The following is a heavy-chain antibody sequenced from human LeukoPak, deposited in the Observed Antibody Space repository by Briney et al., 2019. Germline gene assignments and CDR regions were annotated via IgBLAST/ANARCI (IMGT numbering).Heavy chain of an antibody. D-gene: IGHD5-24*01. CDR3: ARGPVEMATIHYFDY. Sequence: GESLKISCKGSGYSFTSYWIGWVRQMPGKGLEWMGIIYPGDSDTRYSPSFQGQVTISADKSISTAYLQWSSLKASDTAMYYCARGPVEMATIHYFDYWGQGTLVTVSS. V-gene: IGHV5-51*01. CDR2: IYPGDSDT. J-gene: IGHJ4*02. CDR1: GYSFTSYW.